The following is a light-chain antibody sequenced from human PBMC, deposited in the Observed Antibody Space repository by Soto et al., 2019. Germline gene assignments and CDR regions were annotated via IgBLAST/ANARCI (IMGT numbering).Light chain of an antibody. CDR1: QNINNY. CDR3: QQYENLPT. Sequence: DIRRTQPPSPLSASLGDRVTTTGQASQNINNYLNWYQQKPGRAPKLLIYDASNLEAGVPSRFRGSGSGTDFTFTISRLQPEDIATYYCQQYENLPTFGQGTRLE. CDR2: DAS. J-gene: IGKJ5*01. V-gene: IGKV1-33*01.